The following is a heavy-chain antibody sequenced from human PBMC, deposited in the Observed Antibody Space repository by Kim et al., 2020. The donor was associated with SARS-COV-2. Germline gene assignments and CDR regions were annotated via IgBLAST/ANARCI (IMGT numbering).Heavy chain of an antibody. J-gene: IGHJ4*02. D-gene: IGHD3-10*01. CDR3: ARGRITMVRGVPVKPTLGY. CDR1: GYTFTSYD. CDR2: MNPNSGNT. V-gene: IGHV1-8*01. Sequence: ASVKASCKASGYTFTSYDINWVRQATGQGLEWMGWMNPNSGNTGYAQKFQGRVTMTRNTSISTAYMELSSLRSEDTAVYYCARGRITMVRGVPVKPTLGYWGQGTLVTVSS.